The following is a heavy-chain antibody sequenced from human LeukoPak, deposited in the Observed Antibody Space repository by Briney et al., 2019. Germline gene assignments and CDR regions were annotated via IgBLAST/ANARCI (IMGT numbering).Heavy chain of an antibody. D-gene: IGHD3-16*01. CDR3: ARGVFALGY. Sequence: KPSETLSLTCTVSGGSISSSNYYWSWIRQPAGKGLEWIGRIYTSGSTNYNPSLKSRVTISVDTSKNQFSLKLSSVTAADTAVYYCARGVFALGYWGQGTLVTVSS. CDR2: IYTSGST. J-gene: IGHJ4*02. V-gene: IGHV4-61*02. CDR1: GGSISSSNYY.